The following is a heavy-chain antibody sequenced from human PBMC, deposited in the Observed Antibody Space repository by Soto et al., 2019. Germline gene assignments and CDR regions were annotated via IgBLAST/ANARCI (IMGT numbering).Heavy chain of an antibody. CDR2: IWYDGSTK. J-gene: IGHJ5*01. D-gene: IGHD3-3*01. V-gene: IGHV3-33*01. CDR1: GFTFSNYA. Sequence: GGSLRLSCAASGFTFSNYAIHWVRQAPGKGLEWLTIIWYDGSTKYYADSVKGRFTISRDNSKNTLSLQMSSLRVEDTAVYYCARDQGTTGILGGWFASWGQGTLVTVSS. CDR3: ARDQGTTGILGGWFAS.